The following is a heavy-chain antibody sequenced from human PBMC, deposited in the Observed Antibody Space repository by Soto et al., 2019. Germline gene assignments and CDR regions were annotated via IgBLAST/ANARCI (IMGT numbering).Heavy chain of an antibody. J-gene: IGHJ3*02. Sequence: GESLKISCKGSGYSFTSYWIGWVRQMPGKGLEWMGIIYPGDSDTRYSPSFQGQVDISADKSISNAYLQWSILKASDNAMYYCARQGVVVTAHDAFDIWGQGTMVTVSS. CDR2: IYPGDSDT. D-gene: IGHD2-21*02. V-gene: IGHV5-51*01. CDR3: ARQGVVVTAHDAFDI. CDR1: GYSFTSYW.